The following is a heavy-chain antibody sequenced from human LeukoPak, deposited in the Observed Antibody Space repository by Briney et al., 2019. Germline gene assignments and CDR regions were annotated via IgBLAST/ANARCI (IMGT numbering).Heavy chain of an antibody. D-gene: IGHD3-10*01. CDR3: QSVVLWSGAAGDSY. J-gene: IGHJ4*02. CDR2: IKEDGSEK. CDR1: GFTFSSYW. V-gene: IGHV3-7*01. Sequence: GRSLRLSCAASGFTFSSYWMNWVREAPGNGLEWVAHIKEDGSEKYYVDSVKGRFTISRDNAKNSLYLPMSSLRSPDTAGSYCQSVVLWSGAAGDSYGGQGSLVTVSS.